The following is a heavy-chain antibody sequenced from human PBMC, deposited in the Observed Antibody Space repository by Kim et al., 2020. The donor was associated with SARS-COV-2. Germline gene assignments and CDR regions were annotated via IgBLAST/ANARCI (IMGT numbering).Heavy chain of an antibody. CDR3: ERAPIVVVITHFDY. Sequence: SQTLSLTCTVSGGSISSGGYYWSWIRQHPGKGLEWIGYSYYSGSNYYNPSLKSRVTISVDTSKNQFSLKLSSVTAADTAVYYCERAPIVVVITHFDYWGQGTLVTVSS. J-gene: IGHJ4*02. CDR2: SYYSGSN. CDR1: GGSISSGGYY. V-gene: IGHV4-31*03. D-gene: IGHD3-22*01.